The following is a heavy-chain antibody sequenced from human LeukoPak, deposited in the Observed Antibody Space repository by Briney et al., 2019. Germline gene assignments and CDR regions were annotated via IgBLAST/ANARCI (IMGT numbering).Heavy chain of an antibody. D-gene: IGHD6-13*01. CDR2: VFYSGTT. CDR3: ARSPIYSSSPFDY. CDR1: GGSIRGYY. V-gene: IGHV4-59*08. Sequence: SETLSLTCTVSGGSIRGYYWSWIRQPPGKGLEWIGYVFYSGTTNHNPSLTSRVTISVDTSKKQFSLKVNSVTAADTAVYYCARSPIYSSSPFDYWGRGTLVTVSS. J-gene: IGHJ4*02.